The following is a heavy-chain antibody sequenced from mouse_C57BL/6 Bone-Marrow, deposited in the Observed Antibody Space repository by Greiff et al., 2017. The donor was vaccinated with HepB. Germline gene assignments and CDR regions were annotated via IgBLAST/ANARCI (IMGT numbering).Heavy chain of an antibody. V-gene: IGHV5-4*01. CDR3: ARDSRWLPYYFDY. J-gene: IGHJ2*01. CDR1: GFTFSSYA. D-gene: IGHD2-3*01. CDR2: ISDGGSYT. Sequence: EVKLVESGGGLVKPGGSLKLSCAASGFTFSSYAMSWVRQTLEKRLEWVATISDGGSYTYYPDNVKGRFTISRDNAKNNLYLQVSHLKSEDTAMYYCARDSRWLPYYFDYWGQGTTLTVSS.